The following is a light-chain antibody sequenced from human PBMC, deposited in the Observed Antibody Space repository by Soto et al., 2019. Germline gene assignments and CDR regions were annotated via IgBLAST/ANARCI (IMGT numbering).Light chain of an antibody. Sequence: DIQMTQSPSTLSASVGDRVTITCRASQNISTWLAWYQQKPGKAPKLLIYMASSLQSGVPSRFSGSGSGTEFTLTVSSLQPEDFATYYCLQHDSYPPTFGQGTRLEIK. CDR3: LQHDSYPPT. CDR2: MAS. V-gene: IGKV1-5*03. J-gene: IGKJ5*01. CDR1: QNISTW.